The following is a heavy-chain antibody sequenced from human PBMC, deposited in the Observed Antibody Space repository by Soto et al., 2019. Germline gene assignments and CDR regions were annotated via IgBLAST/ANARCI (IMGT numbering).Heavy chain of an antibody. J-gene: IGHJ3*02. D-gene: IGHD7-27*01. CDR2: IYWDDDK. CDR3: AHRPGPTGDGAFDI. CDR1: GFSLSTSGVG. V-gene: IGHV2-5*02. Sequence: QITLRESGPTLVKPTQTLTLTCTFSGFSLSTSGVGVGWIRQPPGKALEWLALIYWDDDKRYSPSLKSRLTITKDTSKNQVVLTMTNMDPLDTATYYCAHRPGPTGDGAFDIWGQGTMVTVSS.